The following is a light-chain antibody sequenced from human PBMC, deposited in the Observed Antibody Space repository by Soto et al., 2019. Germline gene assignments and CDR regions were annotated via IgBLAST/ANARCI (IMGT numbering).Light chain of an antibody. Sequence: QSALTQPASVSGSPGQSITISCTGTSSDVGSYNLVSWYQQHPGKAPKLMIYEGSKRPSGVSNRFSGSKSGNTASLTISGLQAEDEADYYCCSYAASSTVVFGGGTKVTVL. CDR1: SSDVGSYNL. J-gene: IGLJ2*01. CDR3: CSYAASSTVV. V-gene: IGLV2-23*01. CDR2: EGS.